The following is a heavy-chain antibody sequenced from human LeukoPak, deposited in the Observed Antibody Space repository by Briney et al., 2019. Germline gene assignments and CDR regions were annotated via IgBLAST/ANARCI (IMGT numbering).Heavy chain of an antibody. V-gene: IGHV3-74*01. J-gene: IGHJ4*02. D-gene: IGHD1/OR15-1a*01. Sequence: PGGSLRPSWEAPGFTLKSKWMHWARQAQRKGLVWVSRINSDGSSTSYADSVKGRFTISRDNAKNTLYLQMNSLRAEDTAVYYCARAEQLTFDYWGQGTLVTVSS. CDR3: ARAEQLTFDY. CDR2: INSDGSST. CDR1: GFTLKSKW.